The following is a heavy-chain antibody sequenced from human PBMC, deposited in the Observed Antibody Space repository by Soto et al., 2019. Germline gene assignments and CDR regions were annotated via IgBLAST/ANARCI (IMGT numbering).Heavy chain of an antibody. V-gene: IGHV6-1*01. CDR3: PREVLGQYNWFDP. CDR1: GDSVSSNSAA. Sequence: QVQLQQSGPGLVKPSQTLSLTCAISGDSVSSNSAAWNWIRQSPSRGLEWLGRTYYRSKWYKDYAVSAQSRRTLNPDTPNNPSSLQLNTVTPAETAGYYCPREVLGQYNWFDPWGQGTLVTVSS. CDR2: TYYRSKWYK. D-gene: IGHD6-13*01. J-gene: IGHJ5*02.